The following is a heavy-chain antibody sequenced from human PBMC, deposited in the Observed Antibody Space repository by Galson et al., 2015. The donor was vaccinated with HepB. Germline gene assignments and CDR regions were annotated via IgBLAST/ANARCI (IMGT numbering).Heavy chain of an antibody. CDR2: INPNSGGT. Sequence: SVKVSCKASGYTFTGYYMHWVRQAPGQGLEWMGWINPNSGGTNYAQKFQGRVTMTRDTSISTAYMELSRLGSDDTAVYYCARVPAYYDILTGYRGPFDYWGQGTLVTVSS. CDR3: ARVPAYYDILTGYRGPFDY. V-gene: IGHV1-2*02. CDR1: GYTFTGYY. J-gene: IGHJ4*02. D-gene: IGHD3-9*01.